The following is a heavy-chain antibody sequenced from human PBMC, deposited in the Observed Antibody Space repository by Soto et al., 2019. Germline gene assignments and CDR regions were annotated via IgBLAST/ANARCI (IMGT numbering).Heavy chain of an antibody. J-gene: IGHJ5*02. CDR3: ARHPDVARGGFDP. V-gene: IGHV4-39*01. D-gene: IGHD3-10*01. CDR2: IYYSGST. CDR1: GGSISSSRYY. Sequence: QLQLQESGPGLVKPSETLSLTCTVSGGSISSSRYYWGWIRQPPGKGLEWIGSIYYSGSTYYNPSLKIRVTISVDTSKNRFSLKLSSVTAADTAVYYCARHPDVARGGFDPWGQGTLVTVSS.